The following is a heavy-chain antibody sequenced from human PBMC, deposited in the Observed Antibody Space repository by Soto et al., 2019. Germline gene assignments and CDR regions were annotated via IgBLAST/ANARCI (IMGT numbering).Heavy chain of an antibody. Sequence: QVQLVQSGAEVKKPGASVKVSCKASGYTFASYGISWVRQAPGQGLEWMGWNSAYNGNTNYAQKLQGRVTMTTDTFTRTAYMEVRSLRSDDTAVYYCAREGTCSSTSCPTYFSFGMDVWGQGTTVTVSS. J-gene: IGHJ6*02. CDR2: NSAYNGNT. D-gene: IGHD2-2*01. V-gene: IGHV1-18*01. CDR3: AREGTCSSTSCPTYFSFGMDV. CDR1: GYTFASYG.